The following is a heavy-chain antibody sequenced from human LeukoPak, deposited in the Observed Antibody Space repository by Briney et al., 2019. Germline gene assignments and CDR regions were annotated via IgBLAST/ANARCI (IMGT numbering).Heavy chain of an antibody. J-gene: IGHJ4*02. D-gene: IGHD3-10*01. V-gene: IGHV3-23*01. CDR3: AKLGGSGSYV. Sequence: GGSLRLSCAASGFTFSTYAMSWVRQAPGKGLEWVSAISGSGGSTYYADSVKGRFTISRDNSKNTLYLQMNSLRAEDTAAYHCAKLGGSGSYVWGQGTLVTVSS. CDR2: ISGSGGST. CDR1: GFTFSTYA.